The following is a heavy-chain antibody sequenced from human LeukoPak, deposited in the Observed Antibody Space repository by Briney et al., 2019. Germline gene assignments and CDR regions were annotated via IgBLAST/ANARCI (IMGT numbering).Heavy chain of an antibody. J-gene: IGHJ4*02. CDR2: ITWNSGSI. V-gene: IGHV3-9*01. CDR3: AKNGGYSYGYPLDY. CDR1: GFTFADYA. Sequence: GGSLRLSCAASGFTFADYAMHWVRQVPGKGLEWVSGITWNSGSIGYADSVKGRFTISRDNAKNSLYLQMNSLRAEDTAVYYCAKNGGYSYGYPLDYWGQGTLVTVSS. D-gene: IGHD5-18*01.